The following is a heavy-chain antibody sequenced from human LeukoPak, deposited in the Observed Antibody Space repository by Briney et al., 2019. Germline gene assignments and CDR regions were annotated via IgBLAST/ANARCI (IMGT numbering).Heavy chain of an antibody. CDR1: GFTSSNYW. D-gene: IGHD6-13*01. CDR3: ARDIRSAGLFDY. Sequence: GGSLRLSCAASGFTSSNYWMTWVRQAPGKGLEWVANIKLDGSEDYYLDSVKGRFTISRDNAKNSLFLQMNSLRAEDTAMYYCARDIRSAGLFDYWGQGTLVTVSS. V-gene: IGHV3-7*05. CDR2: IKLDGSED. J-gene: IGHJ4*02.